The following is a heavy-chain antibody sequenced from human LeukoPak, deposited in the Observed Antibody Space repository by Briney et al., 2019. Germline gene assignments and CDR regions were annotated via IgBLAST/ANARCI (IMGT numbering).Heavy chain of an antibody. J-gene: IGHJ6*03. CDR3: TRGTNVLRYFDWFRPPYYYYYMDV. CDR1: GFTFGDYA. Sequence: GGSLRLSCTASGFTFGDYAMSWVRQAPGKGLEWVGFIRSKAYGGTTEYAASVKGRFTISRDDSKSIAYLQMNSLKTEDTAVYYCTRGTNVLRYFDWFRPPYYYYYMDVWGKGTTVTISS. V-gene: IGHV3-49*04. CDR2: IRSKAYGGTT. D-gene: IGHD3-9*01.